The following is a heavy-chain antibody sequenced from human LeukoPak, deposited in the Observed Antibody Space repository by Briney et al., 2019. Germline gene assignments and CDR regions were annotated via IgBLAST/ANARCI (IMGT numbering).Heavy chain of an antibody. D-gene: IGHD6-13*01. J-gene: IGHJ4*02. V-gene: IGHV4-31*03. CDR1: GGSISSGGYY. CDR2: IYYSGST. Sequence: PSQTLSLTCTVSGGSISSGGYYWSWIRQHPGKGLEWIGYIYYSGSTYYNPSLKSRVTISVDTSKNQFSLKLSSVTAADTAVYYCARGRYSSSWYGDYSHYWGQGTLVTVSS. CDR3: ARGRYSSSWYGDYSHY.